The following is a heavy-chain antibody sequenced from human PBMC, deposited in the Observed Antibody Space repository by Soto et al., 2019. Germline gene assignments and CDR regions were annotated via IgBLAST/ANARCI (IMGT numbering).Heavy chain of an antibody. Sequence: GGSLRLSFAASGFTFSSYTMNWVREAPGEGLEWVSSISSSSSYIYYADSVKGRFTISRDNAKNSLSLQMDSLRAEDTAVYYCARDSGYGSGNSVNHYLDTWGHGTLVTVSS. V-gene: IGHV3-21*01. D-gene: IGHD3-10*01. CDR3: ARDSGYGSGNSVNHYLDT. CDR2: ISSSSSYI. J-gene: IGHJ4*01. CDR1: GFTFSSYT.